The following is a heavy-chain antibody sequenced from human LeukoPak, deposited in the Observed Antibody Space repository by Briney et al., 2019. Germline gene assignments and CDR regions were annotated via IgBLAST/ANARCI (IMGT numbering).Heavy chain of an antibody. CDR2: INPSGGT. D-gene: IGHD2/OR15-2a*01. CDR1: GYTINS. CDR3: ARDGDYCVDP. V-gene: IGHV1-46*02. Sequence: ASVKVSCKASGYTINSIHWVRQAPGQGLEWMGIINPSGGTSYAQKFQGRVTMTRDTSTGTVYMELRSLTSEDTAVYYCARDGDYCVDPWGQGTLVTVSS. J-gene: IGHJ5*02.